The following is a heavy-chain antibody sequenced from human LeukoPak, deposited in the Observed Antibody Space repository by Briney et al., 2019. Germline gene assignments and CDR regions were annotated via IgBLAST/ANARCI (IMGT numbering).Heavy chain of an antibody. D-gene: IGHD6-6*01. Sequence: GSLRLSCAASGFTFSSYSMNWVRQAPGKGLEWVAVIWYDGSNKYYADSVKGRFTISRDNSKSTLYLQMNSLRAEDTAVYYCARDGYSSSSIDYWGQGTLVTVSS. V-gene: IGHV3-33*08. CDR3: ARDGYSSSSIDY. CDR1: GFTFSSYS. J-gene: IGHJ4*02. CDR2: IWYDGSNK.